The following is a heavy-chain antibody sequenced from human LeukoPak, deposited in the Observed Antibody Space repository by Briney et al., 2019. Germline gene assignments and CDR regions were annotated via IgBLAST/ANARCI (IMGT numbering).Heavy chain of an antibody. CDR1: GGTFSTYT. Sequence: ASVKVSCKASGGTFSTYTFAWVRQAPGHGLEWMGGIIPIFGTANYAQKFRDRVTITADENTNTLYMEVSSLRSEDTAVYYCARESEQSYPGCFGPWGQGTLVTVSS. D-gene: IGHD3-3*01. CDR3: ARESEQSYPGCFGP. V-gene: IGHV1-69*13. J-gene: IGHJ5*02. CDR2: IIPIFGTA.